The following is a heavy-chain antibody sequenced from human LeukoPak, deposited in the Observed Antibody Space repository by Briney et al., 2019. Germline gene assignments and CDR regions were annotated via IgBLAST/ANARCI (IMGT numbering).Heavy chain of an antibody. CDR3: ARDYSNYYDSSAYYPYYYYYGMDA. D-gene: IGHD3-22*01. CDR2: IHYSGST. V-gene: IGHV4-61*01. J-gene: IGHJ6*02. Sequence: SETLSLTCTVSGGSVSSGNYYWSWIRQPPGKGLEWIGYIHYSGSTNYNPSLKSRVTISVDTSKNQFSLKLSSVTAADTAVYYCARDYSNYYDSSAYYPYYYYYGMDAWGQGTTVTVSS. CDR1: GGSVSSGNYY.